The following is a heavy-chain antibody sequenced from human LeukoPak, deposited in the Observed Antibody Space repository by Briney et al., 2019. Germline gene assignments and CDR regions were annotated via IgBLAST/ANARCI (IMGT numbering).Heavy chain of an antibody. CDR2: INAGNGNT. CDR1: GYTFTSYA. V-gene: IGHV1-3*01. J-gene: IGHJ3*02. CDR3: ARGRNYYDSSGYYYALDAFDI. D-gene: IGHD3-22*01. Sequence: ASVKVSCKASGYTFTSYAMHWVRQAPGQRLEWMAWINAGNGNTKYSQKFQGRVTITRDTSASTAYMELSSLRSEDTAVYYCARGRNYYDSSGYYYALDAFDIWGQGTMVTVSS.